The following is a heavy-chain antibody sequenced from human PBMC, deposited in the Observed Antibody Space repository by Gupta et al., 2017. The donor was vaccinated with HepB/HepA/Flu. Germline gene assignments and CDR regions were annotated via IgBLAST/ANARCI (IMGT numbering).Heavy chain of an antibody. D-gene: IGHD3-10*01. J-gene: IGHJ4*02. V-gene: IGHV3-7*01. CDR3: ARESRGINYLDH. CDR2: TKQDGSER. CDR1: GFTFSNYW. Sequence: EVQLVESGGDLVQPGGSLRLSCAASGFTFSNYWMSWVRQSPGKGLEWVANTKQDGSERFYVDSVKGRFTVSRDNAKNSLYLQMDSLRAEDTAVYYCARESRGINYLDHWGQGTLVTVSS.